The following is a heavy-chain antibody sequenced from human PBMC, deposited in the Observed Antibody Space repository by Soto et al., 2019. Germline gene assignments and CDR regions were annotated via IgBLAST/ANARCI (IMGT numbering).Heavy chain of an antibody. J-gene: IGHJ4*02. Sequence: EVQLVETGGGLIQPGGSLRLSCAASGFTVSSNYMSWVRQAPGKGLEWVSVIYSGGSTYYADSMKGRFTISRDNSKNTLYLQMNSLRAEDTAVYYCARVARVGGDYFDYWGQGTLVTVSS. CDR3: ARVARVGGDYFDY. D-gene: IGHD1-26*01. CDR2: IYSGGST. CDR1: GFTVSSNY. V-gene: IGHV3-53*02.